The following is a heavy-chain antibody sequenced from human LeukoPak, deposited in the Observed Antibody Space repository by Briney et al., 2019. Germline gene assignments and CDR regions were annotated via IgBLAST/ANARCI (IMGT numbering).Heavy chain of an antibody. CDR3: ARSSVYRSSWLIDY. CDR2: IYTSGST. D-gene: IGHD6-13*01. J-gene: IGHJ4*02. Sequence: PSETLPLTCTVSGGSISSYYWSWIRQPAGKGLEWIGRIYTSGSTNYNPSLKSRVTMSVDTSKNQFSLKLTSVTAADTAVYYCARSSVYRSSWLIDYWGQGTLVTVSS. CDR1: GGSISSYY. V-gene: IGHV4-4*07.